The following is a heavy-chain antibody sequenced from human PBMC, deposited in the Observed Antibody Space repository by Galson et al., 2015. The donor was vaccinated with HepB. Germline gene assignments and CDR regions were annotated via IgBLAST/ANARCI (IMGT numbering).Heavy chain of an antibody. J-gene: IGHJ3*01. V-gene: IGHV3-23*01. CDR1: GFTFGNYA. Sequence: SLRLSCAASGFTFGNYAMGWVRQSPGEGLEWVSAISGTSVRTHYAEDVKGRFTISRDNSKNTLFLQMNGLRAEDTAIYYCAKCLDFWSGPNDVLDVWGQGTMVTVSS. CDR2: ISGTSVRT. CDR3: AKCLDFWSGPNDVLDV. D-gene: IGHD3-3*01.